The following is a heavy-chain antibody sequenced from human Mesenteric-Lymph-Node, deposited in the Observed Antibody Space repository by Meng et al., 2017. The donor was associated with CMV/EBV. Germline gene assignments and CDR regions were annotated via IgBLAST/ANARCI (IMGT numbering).Heavy chain of an antibody. J-gene: IGHJ4*02. D-gene: IGHD6-25*01. Sequence: VSCKTSGYAFTAYYMQWVRQALGQGLEWMGRINPVSGDTNYVQKFQGRVTMTRDTSISTVYMELSGLRPDDTAVYYCAREGPAGLRVDHWGQGTLVTVSS. CDR2: INPVSGDT. CDR3: AREGPAGLRVDH. CDR1: GYAFTAYY. V-gene: IGHV1-2*06.